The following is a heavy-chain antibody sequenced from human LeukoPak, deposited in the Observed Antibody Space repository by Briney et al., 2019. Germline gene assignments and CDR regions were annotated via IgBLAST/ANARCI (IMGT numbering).Heavy chain of an antibody. CDR2: IRGSGGST. CDR3: AKDPDSGYDFLNWFDP. V-gene: IGHV3-23*01. J-gene: IGHJ5*02. CDR1: GFTFSSYA. D-gene: IGHD5-12*01. Sequence: GGSLSHSRAASGFTFSSYAMSWVRQAPGKGLELVSGIRGSGGSTYYAVCVKGRFTISRDYSKNTLYLQMNSLRAEGTAVYYCAKDPDSGYDFLNWFDPWGQGTLVTVSS.